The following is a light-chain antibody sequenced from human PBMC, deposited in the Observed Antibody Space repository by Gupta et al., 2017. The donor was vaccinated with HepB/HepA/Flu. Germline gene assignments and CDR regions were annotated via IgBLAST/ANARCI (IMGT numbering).Light chain of an antibody. CDR1: SSNVGRDN. CDR2: KDD. V-gene: IGLV1-47*01. Sequence: QPVLPPPPSASGTPGPRVAISCSGSSSNVGRDNVYWYRQRPGTAPKLLMYKDDRRTSGVPDRFSGSKSGTAAALAISGLRSEDEADYYCAAWDNSLSAYVFGTGTWVTVL. CDR3: AAWDNSLSAYV. J-gene: IGLJ1*01.